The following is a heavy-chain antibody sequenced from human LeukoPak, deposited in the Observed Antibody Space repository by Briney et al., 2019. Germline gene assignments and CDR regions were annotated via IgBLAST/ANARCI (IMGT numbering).Heavy chain of an antibody. J-gene: IGHJ4*02. CDR3: ARQTWIELWHFDY. D-gene: IGHD5-18*01. Sequence: SETLSLTCTVSGGSIGSSSCYWAWIRQPPGKGLEWIGSIYYSGSTYYTPSLKSRVTISVETSKSKFSLKVSSVTAADTAVYYCARQTWIELWHFDYWGQGALVTVSS. CDR1: GGSIGSSSCY. CDR2: IYYSGST. V-gene: IGHV4-39*01.